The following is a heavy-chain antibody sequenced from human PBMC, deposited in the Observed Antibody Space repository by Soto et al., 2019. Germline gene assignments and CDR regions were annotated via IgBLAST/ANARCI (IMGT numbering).Heavy chain of an antibody. Sequence: GGSLRLPCAVSGFNVMSYWMSWVRQAPGKGLEWVASVKEDGSELYYLHSVRGRFSISRDSAGNALHLTMNYLSAEDTGVYFCARDIGFDYVNWGQGIPVTVSS. CDR2: VKEDGSEL. J-gene: IGHJ4*02. CDR1: GFNVMSYW. CDR3: ARDIGFDYVN. D-gene: IGHD3-16*01. V-gene: IGHV3-7*01.